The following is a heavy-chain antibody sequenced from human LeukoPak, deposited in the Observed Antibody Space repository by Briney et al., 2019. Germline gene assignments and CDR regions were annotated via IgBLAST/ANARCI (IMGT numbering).Heavy chain of an antibody. V-gene: IGHV3-23*01. D-gene: IGHD2-15*01. J-gene: IGHJ4*02. CDR1: GFTFSSYA. CDR2: ISASGGNT. Sequence: PGGSLRLSCAAFGFTFSSYAMSWVRQAPGEGLEWVSGISASGGNTYYADSVKGRFTISRDNSKNTLYLQMNSLRAEDTAVYYCAKGYCSGGYCFYFDYWGQGTLVTVSS. CDR3: AKGYCSGGYCFYFDY.